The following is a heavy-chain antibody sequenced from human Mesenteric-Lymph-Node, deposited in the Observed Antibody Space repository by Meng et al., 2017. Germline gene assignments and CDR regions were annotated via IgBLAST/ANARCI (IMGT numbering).Heavy chain of an antibody. CDR2: INHSGRT. V-gene: IGHV4-34*01. Sequence: GSLRLSCAVYGGSFSGYDWSWIRQPPGKGLEWIGEINHSGRTNYNPSLKSRVTISLDTSKNQFSLKLSTVTAADTTVYYCARALKVTTTAWALDYFDYWGQGTLVTVSS. D-gene: IGHD4-17*01. CDR1: GGSFSGYD. CDR3: ARALKVTTTAWALDYFDY. J-gene: IGHJ4*02.